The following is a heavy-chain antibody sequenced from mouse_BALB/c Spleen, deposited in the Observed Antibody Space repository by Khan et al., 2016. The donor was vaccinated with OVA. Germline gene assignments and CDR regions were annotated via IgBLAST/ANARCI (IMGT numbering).Heavy chain of an antibody. CDR1: GFTFSTYG. D-gene: IGHD1-1*01. Sequence: EVHLVESGGDLVKPGGSLKLSCAASGFTFSTYGMSWVRQAPDKRLEWVATVSTGGSYTYYPDSVKGRFTISSDNATNTLYLQLSGLRSEDTAMFYCTRLADYYDSEGFAYWGQGTLVTVSA. CDR2: VSTGGSYT. CDR3: TRLADYYDSEGFAY. J-gene: IGHJ3*01. V-gene: IGHV5-6*01.